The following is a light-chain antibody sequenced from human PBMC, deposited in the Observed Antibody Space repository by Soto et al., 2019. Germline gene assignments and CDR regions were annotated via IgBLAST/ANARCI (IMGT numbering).Light chain of an antibody. Sequence: QSALTQPASVSGSPGQSITISCTGTSSDVGGYNSVSWYQHHPGKAPKLMIFDVSDRPSGVSSRFSGSKSGNTASLTISGVQAEDEADYYCSSYTTSSTPHYVFGPGTKLTVL. V-gene: IGLV2-14*03. CDR3: SSYTTSSTPHYV. J-gene: IGLJ1*01. CDR2: DVS. CDR1: SSDVGGYNS.